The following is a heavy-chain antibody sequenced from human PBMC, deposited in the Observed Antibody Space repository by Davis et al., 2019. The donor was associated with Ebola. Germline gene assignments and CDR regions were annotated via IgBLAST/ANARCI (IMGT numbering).Heavy chain of an antibody. CDR3: ASPNYYDSSGYSPLDY. V-gene: IGHV1-46*01. CDR1: GYTFTSYY. J-gene: IGHJ4*02. D-gene: IGHD3-22*01. Sequence: ASAKVSCKASGYTFTSYYMHWVRQAPAQGLEWMGIINPNGGSTSYAQKFQGRVTMTRDTSTSTVYMELSSLRSEDTAVYYCASPNYYDSSGYSPLDYWGQGTLVTVSS. CDR2: INPNGGST.